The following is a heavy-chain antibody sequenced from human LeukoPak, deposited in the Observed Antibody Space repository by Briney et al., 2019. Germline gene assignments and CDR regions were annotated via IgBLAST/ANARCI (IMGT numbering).Heavy chain of an antibody. V-gene: IGHV1-46*01. CDR1: GYTFTSNY. D-gene: IGHD3-22*01. CDR3: AKAATYYYDCSGYPNNFDY. Sequence: ASVKVSCKASGYTFTSNYMHWVRQAPGQGLEWMGLINPSGSSTLYAQKFQGRVTMTRDMSTTTDYMELSSLRSEDTAVYYCAKAATYYYDCSGYPNNFDYWGQGTLVTVSS. J-gene: IGHJ4*02. CDR2: INPSGSST.